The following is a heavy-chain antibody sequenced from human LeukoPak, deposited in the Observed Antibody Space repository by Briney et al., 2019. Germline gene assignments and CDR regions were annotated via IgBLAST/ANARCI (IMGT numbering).Heavy chain of an antibody. D-gene: IGHD3-22*01. CDR1: GYTFTSYD. CDR2: ISAYNGNT. V-gene: IGHV1-18*01. J-gene: IGHJ3*02. Sequence: ASVKVSCKASGYTFTSYDISWVRQAPGQGLEWMGWISAYNGNTNYAQKLQGRVTMTTDTSTSTAYMELRSLRSDDTAVYYCAREEHENYYDSSGYLDAFDIWGQGTMVTVSS. CDR3: AREEHENYYDSSGYLDAFDI.